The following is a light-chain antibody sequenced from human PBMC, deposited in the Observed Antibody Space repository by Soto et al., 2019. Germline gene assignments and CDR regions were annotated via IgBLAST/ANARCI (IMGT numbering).Light chain of an antibody. J-gene: IGKJ3*01. CDR1: QNINNY. Sequence: DIRMTQSPSSLSASVGDSITITCRASQNINNYLNWYQQKPVKVPQFLIYAASSLRSGVPSRFSGSGSGTDFTLTITNLQPEDSATYYCQQSFSAPLTCGPGTKVNI. CDR3: QQSFSAPLT. CDR2: AAS. V-gene: IGKV1-39*01.